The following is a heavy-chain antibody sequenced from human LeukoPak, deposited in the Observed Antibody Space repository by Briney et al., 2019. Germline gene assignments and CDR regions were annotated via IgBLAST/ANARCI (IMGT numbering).Heavy chain of an antibody. CDR1: GFTFSSYS. CDR3: ARDLDYYDSSGSGEGAFDI. Sequence: PGGSLRLSCAASGFTFSSYSMNWVRQAPGKGLEWVSSLSSSSSYIYYADSVKGRFTISRDNAKNSLYLQMNSLRAEDTAVYYCARDLDYYDSSGSGEGAFDIWGQGTMVTVSS. J-gene: IGHJ3*02. D-gene: IGHD3-22*01. V-gene: IGHV3-21*01. CDR2: LSSSSSYI.